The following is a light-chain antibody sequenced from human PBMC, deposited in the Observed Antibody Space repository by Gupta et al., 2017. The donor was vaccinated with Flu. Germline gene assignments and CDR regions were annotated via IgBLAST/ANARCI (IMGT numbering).Light chain of an antibody. CDR3: MLYMGGGISV. CDR1: SGSVSTSFY. CDR2: STN. Sequence: TVTLTCALSSGSVSTSFYPSWYQQTPGQAPRTLFYSTNTRSSGVPDRFSGSILENKAALTITGAQADDECDYYCMLYMGGGISVFGGGTKLTVL. V-gene: IGLV8-61*01. J-gene: IGLJ3*02.